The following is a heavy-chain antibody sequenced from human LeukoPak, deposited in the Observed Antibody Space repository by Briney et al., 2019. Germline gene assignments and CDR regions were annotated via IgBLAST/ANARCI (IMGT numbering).Heavy chain of an antibody. V-gene: IGHV3-30*04. CDR3: ASLADVDTAMVTVFGQSNDY. CDR2: ISYDGSNK. D-gene: IGHD5-18*01. CDR1: GFTFSSYA. J-gene: IGHJ4*02. Sequence: EGSLRLSCAASGFTFSSYAMHWVRQAPGKGLEWVAVISYDGSNKYYADSVKGRFTISRDNSKNTLYLQMNSLRAEDTAVYYCASLADVDTAMVTVFGQSNDYWGQGTLVTVSS.